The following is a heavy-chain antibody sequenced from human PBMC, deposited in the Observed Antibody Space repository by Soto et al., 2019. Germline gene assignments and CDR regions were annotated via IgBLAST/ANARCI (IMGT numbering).Heavy chain of an antibody. J-gene: IGHJ4*02. V-gene: IGHV3-23*01. CDR3: ARDRERDAWYEDY. CDR1: GFSFSNYA. CDR2: ISGRDDST. Sequence: PGGSLRLSCVASGFSFSNYAMRWVRHAPGKGLEWVSVISGRDDSTYYADSVKGRFTISRDNSKNTLYLQMNSLRAEDTAVYYCARDRERDAWYEDYWGQGTLVTVSS. D-gene: IGHD6-13*01.